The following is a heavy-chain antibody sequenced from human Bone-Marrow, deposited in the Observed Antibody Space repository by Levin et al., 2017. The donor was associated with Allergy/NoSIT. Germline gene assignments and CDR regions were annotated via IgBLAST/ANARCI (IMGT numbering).Heavy chain of an antibody. D-gene: IGHD3-3*01. CDR1: GGTFSSYA. CDR3: ARSYYDFWSGYLSYYYGMDV. CDR2: IIPIFGTA. J-gene: IGHJ6*02. V-gene: IGHV1-69*13. Sequence: SVKVSCKASGGTFSSYAISWVRQAPGQGLEWMGGIIPIFGTANYAQKFQGRVTITADESTSTAYMELSSLRSEDTAVYYCARSYYDFWSGYLSYYYGMDVWGQGTTVTVSS.